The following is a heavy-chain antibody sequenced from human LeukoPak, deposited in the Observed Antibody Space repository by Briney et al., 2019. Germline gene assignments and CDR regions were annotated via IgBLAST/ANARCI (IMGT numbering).Heavy chain of an antibody. J-gene: IGHJ4*02. CDR3: ASSRRGGIHGY. Sequence: GGSLRLSRAASGFTFSDHHMDWVRQAPGKGLEWVGRIRNEANSYTTEYAASVNGRFTVSRDDSQNSLSLQMNSLKTDDTAVYYCASSRRGGIHGYWGQGTLVTVSS. V-gene: IGHV3-72*01. CDR1: GFTFSDHH. D-gene: IGHD4-23*01. CDR2: IRNEANSYTT.